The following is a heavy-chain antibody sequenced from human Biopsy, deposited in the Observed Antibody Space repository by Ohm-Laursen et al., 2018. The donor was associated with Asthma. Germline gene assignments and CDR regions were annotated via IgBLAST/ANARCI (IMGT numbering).Heavy chain of an antibody. CDR2: ISVYNGNT. CDR1: GYTFNSAG. CDR3: ARAVDYSHYYGIDV. V-gene: IGHV1-18*01. Sequence: ASVKVSCKTSGYTFNSAGITWMRQAPGQGLEWMGWISVYNGNTKVAQKLQDRVTMITDTSTSTAYMELRSLRPDDTAVYFCARAVDYSHYYGIDVWGQGTTVTVS. J-gene: IGHJ6*02. D-gene: IGHD3-10*01.